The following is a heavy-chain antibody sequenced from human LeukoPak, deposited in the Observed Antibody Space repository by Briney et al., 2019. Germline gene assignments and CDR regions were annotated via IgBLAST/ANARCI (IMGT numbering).Heavy chain of an antibody. V-gene: IGHV3-23*01. J-gene: IGHJ4*02. Sequence: GGSLRLSCAASGFTFSSYAMSWVRQAPGKGLEWVSALIGSGGSTYYADSVRGRFTISRDNSKNTLYLQMDSLRAEDTAVYFCARRGSAADFDYWGQGTLVTVSS. CDR3: ARRGSAADFDY. CDR2: LIGSGGST. D-gene: IGHD2-2*01. CDR1: GFTFSSYA.